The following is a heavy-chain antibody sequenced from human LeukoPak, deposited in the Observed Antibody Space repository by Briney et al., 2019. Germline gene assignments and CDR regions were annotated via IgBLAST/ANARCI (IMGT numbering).Heavy chain of an antibody. CDR1: GFSLSTSGVG. V-gene: IGHV2-5*01. J-gene: IGHJ1*01. D-gene: IGHD3-22*01. Sequence: SGPTLVKPTQTLTLTCTFSGFSLSTSGVGVGWIRQPPRRAVGWLALIYWNDDRYSPSLKSRLTITKDTSKNQVVLTMTNMDPVDTATYYCAHRQDYYDSSGYYYGGEYFQHWGQGTLVTVSP. CDR2: IYWNDD. CDR3: AHRQDYYDSSGYYYGGEYFQH.